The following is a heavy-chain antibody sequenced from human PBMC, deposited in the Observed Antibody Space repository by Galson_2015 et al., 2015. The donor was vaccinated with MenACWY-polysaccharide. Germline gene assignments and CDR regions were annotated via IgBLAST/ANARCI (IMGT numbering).Heavy chain of an antibody. CDR1: GFTFSSYW. Sequence: SLRLSCAASGFTFSSYWMHWVRQVPGKGLVWVSRISSDGSSTSYADSVKGRFTISRDIAKNTLHLQMNSLRVEETAVYYCARVQGEYSNDWHQPYYLDYWGPGTLVTVSS. CDR2: ISSDGSST. V-gene: IGHV3-74*01. J-gene: IGHJ4*02. CDR3: ARVQGEYSNDWHQPYYLDY. D-gene: IGHD6-6*01.